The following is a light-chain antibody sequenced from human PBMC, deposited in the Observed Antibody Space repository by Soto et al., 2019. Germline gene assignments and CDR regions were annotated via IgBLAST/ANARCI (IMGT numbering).Light chain of an antibody. V-gene: IGKV3-20*01. CDR3: QQYEDVVT. CDR2: GAS. CDR1: QSLTNNY. J-gene: IGKJ1*01. Sequence: EIVLTQSPGTLSLSPGERATLSCRASQSLTNNYVAWYQQKPGRALRLLIDGASTRATGIPDRFSGSGSGTDFTLTISRLEPEDGAVYYCQQYEDVVTFGQGTKVEI.